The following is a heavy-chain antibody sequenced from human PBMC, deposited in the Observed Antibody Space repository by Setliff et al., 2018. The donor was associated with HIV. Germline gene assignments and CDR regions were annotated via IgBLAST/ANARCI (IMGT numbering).Heavy chain of an antibody. Sequence: PSETLSLTCTVSGASIGRRSDCWGWIRQPPGKGLEWIGSICNTGSIHYNPSLESRVTISVDTSKNDFSLKMTSVTAADTAVYYCARHANPTVITDIPFDPWGQGTLVTVSS. J-gene: IGHJ5*02. CDR1: GASIGRRSDC. V-gene: IGHV4-39*01. CDR3: ARHANPTVITDIPFDP. D-gene: IGHD4-17*01. CDR2: ICNTGSI.